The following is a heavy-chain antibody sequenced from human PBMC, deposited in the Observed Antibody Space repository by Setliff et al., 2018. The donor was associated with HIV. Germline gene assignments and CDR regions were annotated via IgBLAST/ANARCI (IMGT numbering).Heavy chain of an antibody. D-gene: IGHD6-19*01. V-gene: IGHV4-4*07. Sequence: SETLSLTCTVSGGSMSNYYWSWIRQPAGKGLEWIGRMHTSGNTNYNPSLKSRVTMSVDTSKNQFSLRLSSATAADTSIYHCARLGTSGWYSYFDYWGQGRLVTVSS. CDR3: ARLGTSGWYSYFDY. CDR1: GGSMSNYY. CDR2: MHTSGNT. J-gene: IGHJ4*02.